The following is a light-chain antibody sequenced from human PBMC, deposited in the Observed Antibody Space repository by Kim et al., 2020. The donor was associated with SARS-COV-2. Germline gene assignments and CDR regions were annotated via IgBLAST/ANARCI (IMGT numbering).Light chain of an antibody. V-gene: IGKV3D-7*01. CDR2: GAS. J-gene: IGKJ1*01. CDR3: QQDYNLPRT. CDR1: QSVSSSY. Sequence: PGERVTLSCRASQSVSSSYLTWYQQKPGQAPRLLIYGASTRATGIPARFSGSGSGTDFTLTISSPQPEDFAVYYCQQDYNLPRTFGQGTKVDIK.